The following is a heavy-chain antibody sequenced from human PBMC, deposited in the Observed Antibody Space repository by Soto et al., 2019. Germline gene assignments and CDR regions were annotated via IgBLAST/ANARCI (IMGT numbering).Heavy chain of an antibody. V-gene: IGHV3-15*01. D-gene: IGHD6-25*01. J-gene: IGHJ4*02. CDR3: TTDRLY. CDR2: IKSNTDGGKA. CDR1: GFTFSNAW. Sequence: GGSLRLSCAASGFTFSNAWMNWVRQAPGKGLEWVGRIKSNTDGGKADSAAPVKGRFTISRDDSENTLYLQMNSLKIEDTAVYYCTTDRLYWGQGTLVTVSS.